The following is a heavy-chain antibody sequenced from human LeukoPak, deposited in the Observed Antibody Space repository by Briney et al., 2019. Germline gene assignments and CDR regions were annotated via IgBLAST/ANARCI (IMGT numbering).Heavy chain of an antibody. CDR2: IYTSGST. J-gene: IGHJ5*02. CDR3: ARDIGGGPNWFDP. Sequence: SETLSLTCTVSRASISNYYWSWIRQPAGKGLEWIGRIYTSGSTNFNPSLRSRVTMSVDTSKNQFSLKLSSVTAADTAVYYCARDIGGGPNWFDPWGQGNLVTVCS. D-gene: IGHD3-10*01. V-gene: IGHV4-4*07. CDR1: RASISNYY.